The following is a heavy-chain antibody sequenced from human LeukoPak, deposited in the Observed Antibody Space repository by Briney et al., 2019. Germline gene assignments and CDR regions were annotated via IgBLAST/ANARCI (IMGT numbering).Heavy chain of an antibody. CDR3: ARVFRDSSGYPFDS. CDR2: TYYSGNT. Sequence: SAILSLTCTVSGGSMSEYYWSWIRQPPGKGLEWIGYTYYSGNTNYNPSLKSRVTISVDASKNQFSLKVNSVTTADTALYYCARVFRDSSGYPFDSWGQGTLVTV. D-gene: IGHD3-22*01. CDR1: GGSMSEYY. J-gene: IGHJ4*02. V-gene: IGHV4-59*01.